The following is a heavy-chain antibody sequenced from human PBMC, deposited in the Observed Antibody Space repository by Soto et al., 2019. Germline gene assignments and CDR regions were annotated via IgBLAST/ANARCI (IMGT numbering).Heavy chain of an antibody. J-gene: IGHJ5*01. V-gene: IGHV3-23*01. CDR1: GFTISSYA. Sequence: EVQLLESGGGLVQPGGSLRLYCAASGFTISSYAMSGVRQAPGRGRAWVSTITGIRGTAYYADSVNGRFTISRDTSKNTVYLERNSLRAEDTAVYYCVKRPYVHGVTWFDSWGQGTLVTVSS. CDR2: ITGIRGTA. CDR3: VKRPYVHGVTWFDS. D-gene: IGHD4-17*01.